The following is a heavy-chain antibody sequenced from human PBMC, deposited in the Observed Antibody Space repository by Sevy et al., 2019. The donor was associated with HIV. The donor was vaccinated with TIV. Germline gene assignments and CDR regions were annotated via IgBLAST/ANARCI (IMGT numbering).Heavy chain of an antibody. J-gene: IGHJ5*01. CDR1: GYPFTGHY. CDR2: INPNSGGT. CDR3: ARSRQGTEVVVAMFDS. Sequence: ASVKVSCKASGYPFTGHYIHWVRQAPGQGLEWMGWINPNSGGTNYAQKFQGRVTMTRDTSIKTAYMELRRLRSDDTAIYYCARSRQGTEVVVAMFDSWGQGTLVTVSS. D-gene: IGHD2-15*01. V-gene: IGHV1-2*02.